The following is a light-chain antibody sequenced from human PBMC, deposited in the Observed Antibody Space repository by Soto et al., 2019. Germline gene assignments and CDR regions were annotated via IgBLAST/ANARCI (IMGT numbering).Light chain of an antibody. Sequence: QSALTQPASVSGSPGQSITISCTGTSSDVSGNKYVSWYQQYPGKVPKLLINKVTNRPSGVSYRFSGSKSGNTASLTISALLAEDEADYFCASSTSDSLYVFGNGTKVTVL. CDR2: KVT. CDR3: ASSTSDSLYV. J-gene: IGLJ1*01. V-gene: IGLV2-14*01. CDR1: SSDVSGNKY.